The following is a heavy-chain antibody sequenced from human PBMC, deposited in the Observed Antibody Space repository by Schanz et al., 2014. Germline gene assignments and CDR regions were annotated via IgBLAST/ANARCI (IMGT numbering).Heavy chain of an antibody. CDR1: GLTISGHW. CDR2: INQDGSEK. Sequence: EVQLVESGGGVVQPGGSLRLSCAASGLTISGHWMAWVRQAPGKGLEWVANINQDGSEKYYVDSVKGRFTISRDNAKNSLYLQMNGLRAEDTAVFYCARDGAELYYFDDWGQGTLVTVSS. V-gene: IGHV3-7*01. J-gene: IGHJ4*02. CDR3: ARDGAELYYFDD. D-gene: IGHD1-1*01.